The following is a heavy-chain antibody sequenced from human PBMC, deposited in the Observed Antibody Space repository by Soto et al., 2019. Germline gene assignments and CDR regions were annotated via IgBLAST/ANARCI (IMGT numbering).Heavy chain of an antibody. CDR3: AREDIVVVPAASYYYYYGMDV. CDR2: INSDGSST. D-gene: IGHD2-2*01. CDR1: GFTFSSYW. Sequence: GGSLRLSCAASGFTFSSYWMHWVRQAPGKGLVRVSRINSDGSSTSYADSVKGRFTISRDNAKNTLYLQMNSLRAEDTAVYYCAREDIVVVPAASYYYYYGMDVWGQGTTVTVSS. J-gene: IGHJ6*02. V-gene: IGHV3-74*01.